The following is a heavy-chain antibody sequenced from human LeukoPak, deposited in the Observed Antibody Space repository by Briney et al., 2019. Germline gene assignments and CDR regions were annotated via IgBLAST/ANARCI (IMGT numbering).Heavy chain of an antibody. D-gene: IGHD2-15*01. Sequence: EASVKVSCKASGYTFTSYGISWVRQAPGQGLEWMGWISAYNGNTNYAQKLQGRVTMTTDTSTSTAYMELRSLRSDDTAVYYCARGGERYCSGGSCYFDYWGQGTLVTVSS. V-gene: IGHV1-18*01. J-gene: IGHJ4*02. CDR2: ISAYNGNT. CDR3: ARGGERYCSGGSCYFDY. CDR1: GYTFTSYG.